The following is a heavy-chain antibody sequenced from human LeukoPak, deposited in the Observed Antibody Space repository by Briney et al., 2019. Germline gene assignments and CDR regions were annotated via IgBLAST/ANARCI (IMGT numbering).Heavy chain of an antibody. CDR2: INISGSS. V-gene: IGHV4-4*07. J-gene: IGHJ5*02. CDR1: GGSISSYY. D-gene: IGHD6-25*01. Sequence: SETLSLTCTVSGGSISSYYWSWIRQPAGKGLEWIGRINISGSSNYNPSLRSRVAMSVDTSKNQLSLNLSSVTAADTAVYYCAREGGGPRWLDPWGQGTLVTVSS. CDR3: AREGGGPRWLDP.